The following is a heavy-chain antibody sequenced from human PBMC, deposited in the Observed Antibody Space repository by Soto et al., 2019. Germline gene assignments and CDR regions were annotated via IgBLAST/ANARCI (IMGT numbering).Heavy chain of an antibody. V-gene: IGHV1-2*04. CDR1: GYTFTGYY. J-gene: IGHJ3*02. D-gene: IGHD3-22*01. CDR2: INPNSGGT. Sequence: ASVKVSCKASGYTFTGYYMHWVRQAPGQGLEWMGWINPNSGGTNYAQKFQGWVTMTRDTSISTAYMELSRLRSDDTAVYYCAREGDRGFTMIVGGAFDIWGQGTMVTVS. CDR3: AREGDRGFTMIVGGAFDI.